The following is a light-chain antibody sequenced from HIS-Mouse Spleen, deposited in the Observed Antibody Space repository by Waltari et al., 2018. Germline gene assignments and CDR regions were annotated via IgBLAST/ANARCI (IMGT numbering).Light chain of an antibody. CDR1: QSVSSY. CDR2: DAS. Sequence: EIVFTQSPATMSLSPGERATLSGRASQSVSSYLAWYPQKPGQPPRLLIYDASNRATGIPARFSGRGSGTDFTLTISSLEPEDFAVYYCQQRSNWPPRVTFGQGTRLEIK. V-gene: IGKV3-11*01. J-gene: IGKJ5*01. CDR3: QQRSNWPPRVT.